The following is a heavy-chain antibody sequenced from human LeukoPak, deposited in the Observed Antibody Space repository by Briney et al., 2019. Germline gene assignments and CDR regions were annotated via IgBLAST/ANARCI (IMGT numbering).Heavy chain of an antibody. V-gene: IGHV1-69*04. CDR3: ARAPVATIPAPFDY. D-gene: IGHD5-12*01. CDR1: GGTFSSYA. CDR2: IIPILGIA. Sequence: GASVKVSCKASGGTFSSYAISWVRQAPGQGLEWMGRIIPILGIANYAQKFQGRVTITADKSTSTAYMELSSLRSEDTAVYYCARAPVATIPAPFDYWGQGTLVTVSS. J-gene: IGHJ4*02.